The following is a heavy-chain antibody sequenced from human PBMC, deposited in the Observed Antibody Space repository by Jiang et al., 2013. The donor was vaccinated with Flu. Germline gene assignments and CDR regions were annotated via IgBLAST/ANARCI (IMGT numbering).Heavy chain of an antibody. Sequence: GKINHSGSTNYNPSLKSRVTISVDTSKNQFSLKLSSVTAADTAVYYCAGIAAAGTVYWGQGTLVTVSS. CDR3: AGIAAAGTVY. J-gene: IGHJ4*02. CDR2: INHSGST. D-gene: IGHD6-13*01. V-gene: IGHV4-34*01.